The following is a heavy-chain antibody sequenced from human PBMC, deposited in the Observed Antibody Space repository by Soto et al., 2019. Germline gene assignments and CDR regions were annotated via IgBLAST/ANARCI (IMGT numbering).Heavy chain of an antibody. Sequence: QVQLVESGGGVVQPGRSLRLSCAASGFTFSSYAMHWVRQAPGKGLEWVAVISYDGRNKYYADSVKGRFTISRDNSKNTLYLQMNSLRAEDTAVYYCARGGASTVYPDYWGQGTLVTVSS. D-gene: IGHD4-17*01. CDR2: ISYDGRNK. CDR1: GFTFSSYA. V-gene: IGHV3-30*04. J-gene: IGHJ4*02. CDR3: ARGGASTVYPDY.